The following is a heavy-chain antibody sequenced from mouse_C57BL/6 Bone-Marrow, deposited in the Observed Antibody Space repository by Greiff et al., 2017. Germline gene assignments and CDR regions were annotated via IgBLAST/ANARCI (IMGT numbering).Heavy chain of an antibody. J-gene: IGHJ1*03. CDR1: GYTFTDYY. V-gene: IGHV1-19*01. Sequence: VQLQQSGPVLVKPGASVKMSCKASGYTFTDYYMNWVKQSHGKSLEWIGVINPYNGGTSYNQKFKGKATLTVDKSSSTAYMELNSLTSEDSAVYYCASRLRRWYFDVWGTGTTVTVSS. CDR3: ASRLRRWYFDV. D-gene: IGHD2-4*01. CDR2: INPYNGGT.